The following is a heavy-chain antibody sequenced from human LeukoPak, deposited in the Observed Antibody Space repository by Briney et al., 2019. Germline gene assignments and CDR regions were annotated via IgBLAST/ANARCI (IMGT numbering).Heavy chain of an antibody. D-gene: IGHD5-18*01. CDR1: GGSISSYY. Sequence: SETLSLTCTVSGGSISSYYWSWIRQPPGKGLEWIGEINHSGSTNYNPSLKSRVTISVDTSKNQFSLKLSSVTAADTAVYYCARRHSWIQLWNYFDYWGQGTLVTVSS. CDR2: INHSGST. CDR3: ARRHSWIQLWNYFDY. J-gene: IGHJ4*02. V-gene: IGHV4-34*01.